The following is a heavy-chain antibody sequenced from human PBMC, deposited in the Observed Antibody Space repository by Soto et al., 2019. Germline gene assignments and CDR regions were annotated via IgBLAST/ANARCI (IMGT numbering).Heavy chain of an antibody. CDR1: GFTFSSYA. D-gene: IGHD3-9*01. V-gene: IGHV3-23*01. CDR3: AKDRELRYFDWPYYYYMDV. CDR2: ISGSGGST. Sequence: QSGGSLRLSCAASGFTFSSYAMSWVRQAPGKGLEWVSAISGSGGSTYYADSVKGRFTISRDNSKNTLYLQMNSLRAEDTAVYYCAKDRELRYFDWPYYYYMDVWGKGTTVTVSS. J-gene: IGHJ6*03.